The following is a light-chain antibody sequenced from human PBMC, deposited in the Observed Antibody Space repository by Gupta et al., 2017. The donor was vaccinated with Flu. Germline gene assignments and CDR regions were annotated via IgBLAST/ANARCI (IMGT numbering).Light chain of an antibody. CDR1: QSVDNY. CDR2: EAS. V-gene: IGKV3-11*01. CDR3: QQRRSWPT. J-gene: IGKJ1*01. Sequence: EIILTQSPAMLSLSPGERATLSCRASQSVDNYLAWNQQKPGQSPRLLIYEASNRATGVPVRFRGSGSGTDFTLTITSVAPDDFAVYYCQQRRSWPTFGLGTKV.